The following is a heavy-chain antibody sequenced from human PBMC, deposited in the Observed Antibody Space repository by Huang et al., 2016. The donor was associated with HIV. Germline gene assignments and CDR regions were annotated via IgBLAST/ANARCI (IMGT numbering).Heavy chain of an antibody. D-gene: IGHD3-22*01. CDR2: INSDGSST. CDR3: VRDPRIQSWLNYFDY. CDR1: GFTFSSYW. V-gene: IGHV3-74*01. J-gene: IGHJ4*02. Sequence: LRLSCAASGFTFSSYWMHWVRQAPGKGLVWVSRINSDGSSTGYADSVKGRFTISRDNAKNTLYLQVNSLRAEDTAVYYCVRDPRIQSWLNYFDYWGQGTLVSVSS.